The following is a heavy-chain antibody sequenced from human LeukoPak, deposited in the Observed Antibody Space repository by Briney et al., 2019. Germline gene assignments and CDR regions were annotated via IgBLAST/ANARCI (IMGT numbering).Heavy chain of an antibody. CDR3: ARAGYSYNWNDEVY. V-gene: IGHV1-2*02. J-gene: IGHJ4*02. CDR2: INPNSGCT. D-gene: IGHD1-20*01. Sequence: INPNSGCTNYAQKFQGRVTITRDTSISTAYMELSRLRSDDTAVYYCARAGYSYNWNDEVYWGQGTLVTVSS.